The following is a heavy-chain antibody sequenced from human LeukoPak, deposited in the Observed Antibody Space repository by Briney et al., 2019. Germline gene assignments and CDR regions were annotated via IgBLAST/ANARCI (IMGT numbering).Heavy chain of an antibody. Sequence: GGSLRLSCAASGFTFSSYSMNWVRQAPGKGLEWVSSISSSSSCIYYADSVKGRFTISRDNAKNSLYLQMISLRAEDTAVYYCARDHPWDIWGQGTMVTVSS. CDR2: ISSSSSCI. CDR3: ARDHPWDI. J-gene: IGHJ3*02. CDR1: GFTFSSYS. V-gene: IGHV3-21*01.